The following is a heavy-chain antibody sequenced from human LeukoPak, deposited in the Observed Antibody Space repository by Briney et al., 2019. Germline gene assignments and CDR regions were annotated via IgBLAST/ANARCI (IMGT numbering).Heavy chain of an antibody. CDR3: AREVTYSSSSGPLDY. J-gene: IGHJ4*02. CDR2: INPNSGGT. CDR1: GYTFTGYY. D-gene: IGHD6-6*01. V-gene: IGHV1-2*02. Sequence: ASVKVSCKTSGYTFTGYYMHWVRQAPGQGLERMGWINPNSGGTNYAQKFQGRVTMTRDTSISTAYMELSRLRSDDTAVYYCAREVTYSSSSGPLDYWGQGTLVTVSS.